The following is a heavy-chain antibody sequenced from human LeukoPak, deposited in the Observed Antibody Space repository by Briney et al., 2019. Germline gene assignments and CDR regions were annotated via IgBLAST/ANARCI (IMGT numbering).Heavy chain of an antibody. Sequence: GASVKVSCKASGYSFTAYYMHWVRQAPGQGLEWMGRINPNSGGADYAQKFQGRVTMTRDTSISTAYMELSSLRSDDTAVYDCARVSYGDDATPFDYWGQGTLVTVSS. CDR3: ARVSYGDDATPFDY. CDR1: GYSFTAYY. V-gene: IGHV1-2*06. D-gene: IGHD4-17*01. CDR2: INPNSGGA. J-gene: IGHJ4*02.